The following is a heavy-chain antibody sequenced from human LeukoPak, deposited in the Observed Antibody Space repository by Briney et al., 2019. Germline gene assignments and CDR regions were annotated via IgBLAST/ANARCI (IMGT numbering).Heavy chain of an antibody. V-gene: IGHV3-30-3*01. D-gene: IGHD6-6*01. CDR1: GFTFSSYA. J-gene: IGHJ4*02. CDR2: ISYDGSNK. Sequence: PGGSLRLSCAASGFTFSSYAMHWVRQAPGKGLEWVAVISYDGSNKYYADSVKGRFTISRDNSKNTLYLQMNSLRAEDTAVYYCAKGNSYSSSPPDYWGQGTLVTVSS. CDR3: AKGNSYSSSPPDY.